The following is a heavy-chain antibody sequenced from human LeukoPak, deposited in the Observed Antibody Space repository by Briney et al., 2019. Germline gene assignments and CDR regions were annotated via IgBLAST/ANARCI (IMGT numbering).Heavy chain of an antibody. D-gene: IGHD2-2*01. CDR2: ISGSGGST. Sequence: PGGSLRLSCAASGFTFSSYAMSWVRQAPGKGLEWVSAISGSGGSTYYADSVKGRFTISRDNSKNTLYLQMNSLRAEDTAVYYCAKDWGVVPAAWGYSDYWGQGTLVTVSS. V-gene: IGHV3-23*01. CDR1: GFTFSSYA. CDR3: AKDWGVVPAAWGYSDY. J-gene: IGHJ4*02.